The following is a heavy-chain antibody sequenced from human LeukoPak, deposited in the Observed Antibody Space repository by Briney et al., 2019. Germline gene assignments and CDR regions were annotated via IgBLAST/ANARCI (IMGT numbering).Heavy chain of an antibody. J-gene: IGHJ2*01. CDR3: ARGQDRSYYEWYFDL. D-gene: IGHD1-26*01. CDR1: GGSFSGYY. V-gene: IGHV4-34*01. Sequence: SETLSLTCAVYGGSFSGYYWSWIRQHPGKGLEWIGEINHSGSTNYNPSLKSRVTISVDTSKNQFSLKLSSVTAADTAVYYCARGQDRSYYEWYFDLWGRGTLVTVSS. CDR2: INHSGST.